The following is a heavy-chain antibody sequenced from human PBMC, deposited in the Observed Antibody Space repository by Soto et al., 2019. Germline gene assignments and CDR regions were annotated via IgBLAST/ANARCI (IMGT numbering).Heavy chain of an antibody. CDR2: TIPVVNTA. Sequence: QVQLEQSGAEVKKPGSSVKISCKASGGTLSDHGVSWLRQAPGQGLEWVGGTIPVVNTAKYAPKFQGRVTIAADKSTNIAYMELGSLRSDDTAFYHCARGVYGSGNYYTGPSAFDIWGQGTLVIVSS. V-gene: IGHV1-69*06. CDR3: ARGVYGSGNYYTGPSAFDI. D-gene: IGHD3-10*01. J-gene: IGHJ3*02. CDR1: GGTLSDHG.